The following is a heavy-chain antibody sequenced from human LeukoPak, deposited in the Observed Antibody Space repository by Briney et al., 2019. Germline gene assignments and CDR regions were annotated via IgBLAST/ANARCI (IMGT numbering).Heavy chain of an antibody. V-gene: IGHV1-2*02. D-gene: IGHD1-26*01. CDR2: INPNSGGT. CDR3: ARVVGATPYYYYGMDV. CDR1: GYTFTGYY. Sequence: ASVKVSCKASGYTFTGYYMHWVRQAPGQGLEWMGWINPNSGGTNYAQKFQGRVTMTRDTSISTAYMELGRLRSDDTAVYYCARVVGATPYYYYGMDVWGQGTTVTVSS. J-gene: IGHJ6*02.